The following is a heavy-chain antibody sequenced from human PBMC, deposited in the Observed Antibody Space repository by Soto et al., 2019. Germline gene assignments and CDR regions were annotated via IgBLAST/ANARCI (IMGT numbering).Heavy chain of an antibody. D-gene: IGHD3-9*01. J-gene: IGHJ4*02. Sequence: QITLKESGPTLVRPTQTLTLTCAFSGFSLSTSGVGVGWIRQPPGKALAWLAVIYWDDSKHYSPSLRSRITITKDTSKNQVVLTMTYMDHMDTGTYYCALKGAEDWPLDYWGQGTLVTVSS. CDR2: IYWDDSK. CDR3: ALKGAEDWPLDY. V-gene: IGHV2-5*02. CDR1: GFSLSTSGVG.